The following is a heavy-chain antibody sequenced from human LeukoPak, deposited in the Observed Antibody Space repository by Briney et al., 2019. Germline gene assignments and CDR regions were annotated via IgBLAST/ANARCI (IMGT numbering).Heavy chain of an antibody. CDR2: INPNSGGT. CDR3: ASMNTATTMNDY. Sequence: ASVKVSCKASGYTFTGYYMHWVRQAPGQGVEWMGWINPNSGGTNYAQKFQGRVTMTRDTSISTAYMELSRLRSDDTAVYYCASMNTATTMNDYWGQGTLVTVSS. V-gene: IGHV1-2*02. D-gene: IGHD1-26*01. CDR1: GYTFTGYY. J-gene: IGHJ4*02.